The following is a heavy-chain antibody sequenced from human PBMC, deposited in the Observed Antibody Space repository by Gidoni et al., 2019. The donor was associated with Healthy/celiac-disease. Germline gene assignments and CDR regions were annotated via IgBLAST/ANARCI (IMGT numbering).Heavy chain of an antibody. Sequence: VQLVESGGGVVQPGRSRRLSCDASGFTFRSYGMHWVRQAPGKGLELVAVISYYGSNKYYAASLKGRFTISRDNSKNTLYLQMNSLRAEDTAVYYCAKDRATLYFDYWGQGTLVTVSS. J-gene: IGHJ4*02. CDR3: AKDRATLYFDY. D-gene: IGHD2-15*01. CDR1: GFTFRSYG. V-gene: IGHV3-30*18. CDR2: ISYYGSNK.